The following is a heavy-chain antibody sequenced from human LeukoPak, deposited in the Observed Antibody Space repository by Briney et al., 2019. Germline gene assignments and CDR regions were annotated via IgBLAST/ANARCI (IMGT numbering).Heavy chain of an antibody. CDR3: ASDSPYYGMDV. Sequence: PGGSLRLSCVASGFTFTDYNMNWVRQAPGKGLEWVSYISRSASSGITIDYADSVKGRFTISRDNAKKSLFLQMNSLRAEDTAVYHCASDSPYYGMDVWGQGTTVTVSS. J-gene: IGHJ6*02. V-gene: IGHV3-48*01. CDR2: ISRSASSGITI. CDR1: GFTFTDYN.